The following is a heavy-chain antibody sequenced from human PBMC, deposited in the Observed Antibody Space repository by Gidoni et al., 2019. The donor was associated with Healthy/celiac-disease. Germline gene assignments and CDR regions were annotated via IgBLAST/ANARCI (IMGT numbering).Heavy chain of an antibody. D-gene: IGHD6-19*01. J-gene: IGHJ5*02. V-gene: IGHV1-24*01. CDR3: ATALTGIAVAGTPILATNTRWFDP. CDR2: FDPEDGET. CDR1: GYTLTELS. Sequence: QVQLVQSGAEVKKPGASVKVSCKVSGYTLTELSMHWVRQAPGKGLEWMGGFDPEDGETIYAQKFQGRVTMTEDTSTDPAYMELSSLRSEDTAVYYCATALTGIAVAGTPILATNTRWFDPWGQGTLVTVSS.